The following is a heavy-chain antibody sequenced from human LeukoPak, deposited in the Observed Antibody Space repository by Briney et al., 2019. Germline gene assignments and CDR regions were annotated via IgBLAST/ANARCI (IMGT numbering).Heavy chain of an antibody. CDR2: IWNDGSNQ. J-gene: IGHJ4*02. D-gene: IGHD1-26*01. CDR1: GFMFSVYA. V-gene: IGHV3-33*01. Sequence: GGSLRLSCSASGFMFSVYAMHWVRQAPGKGLEWLAIIWNDGSNQYYADSVKGRFTISRDNAKNSLYLQMNSLRAEDTAVYYCARTPRWELLGGWFDYWGQGTLVTVSS. CDR3: ARTPRWELLGGWFDY.